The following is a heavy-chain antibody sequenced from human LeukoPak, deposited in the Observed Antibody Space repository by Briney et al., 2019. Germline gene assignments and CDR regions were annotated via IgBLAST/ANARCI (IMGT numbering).Heavy chain of an antibody. D-gene: IGHD3-3*01. Sequence: SETLSLTCAVYGGSFSGYYWSWIRQPPGKGLEWIGSIYHSGSTYYNPSLKSRVTISVDTSKNQFSLKLSSVTAADTAVYYCARDPWRGTIFGVVILNYFDYWGQGTLVTVSS. CDR1: GGSFSGYY. J-gene: IGHJ4*02. CDR3: ARDPWRGTIFGVVILNYFDY. V-gene: IGHV4-34*01. CDR2: IYHSGST.